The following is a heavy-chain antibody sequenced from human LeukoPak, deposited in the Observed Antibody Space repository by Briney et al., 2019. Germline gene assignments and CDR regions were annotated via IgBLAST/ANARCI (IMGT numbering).Heavy chain of an antibody. V-gene: IGHV1-2*02. CDR2: INPYSGDT. CDR1: GYTFTDYY. J-gene: IGHJ3*02. CDR3: AKGDYGDYSTFDI. D-gene: IGHD4-17*01. Sequence: ASVKVSCKPSGYTFTDYYIHWVRLAPGQGLEWMGWINPYSGDTIYAQRFQGRVTMTRDTSISAAYMELSSLTSDDTAMYYCAKGDYGDYSTFDIWGQGTMVTVSS.